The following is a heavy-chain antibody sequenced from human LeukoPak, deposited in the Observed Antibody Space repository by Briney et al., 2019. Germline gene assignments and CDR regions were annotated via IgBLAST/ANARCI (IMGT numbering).Heavy chain of an antibody. J-gene: IGHJ6*03. Sequence: SVKVSCKASGGTFSSYAISWVRQAPGQGLEWMGGIIPIFGTANYAQKFQGRVTITADESTSTAYMKLSSLRSEDTAVYYCARARAYDFWSGYKSNYYYYMDVWGKGTTVTVSS. CDR3: ARARAYDFWSGYKSNYYYYMDV. V-gene: IGHV1-69*13. CDR1: GGTFSSYA. D-gene: IGHD3-3*01. CDR2: IIPIFGTA.